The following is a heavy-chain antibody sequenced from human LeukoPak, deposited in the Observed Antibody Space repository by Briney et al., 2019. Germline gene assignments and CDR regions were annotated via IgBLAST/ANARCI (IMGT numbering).Heavy chain of an antibody. Sequence: GGSLRLSCAASGFSFGTYGMSWVRHVPGKGLEWVSGINWNDDSTRNADSVKGRFTISKDNAKNSLYLQMNSLRAEDTALYYCARGPSGWSYFEDWGQGTLVTVSS. CDR3: ARGPSGWSYFED. D-gene: IGHD6-19*01. CDR2: INWNDDST. J-gene: IGHJ4*02. CDR1: GFSFGTYG. V-gene: IGHV3-20*04.